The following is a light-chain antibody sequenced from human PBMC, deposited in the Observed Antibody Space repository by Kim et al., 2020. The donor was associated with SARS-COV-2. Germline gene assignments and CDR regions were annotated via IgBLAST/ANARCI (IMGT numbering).Light chain of an antibody. CDR2: AAS. Sequence: DIQMTQSPSSLSASVGDRVTITCRASQSISSYLNWYQQKPGKAPKLLIYAASSLQSGVPSRFSGSGSGTDFTLTISSLQPEDFATYYGQQSYSTPYSFRQGTKLE. CDR3: QQSYSTPYS. CDR1: QSISSY. J-gene: IGKJ2*03. V-gene: IGKV1-39*01.